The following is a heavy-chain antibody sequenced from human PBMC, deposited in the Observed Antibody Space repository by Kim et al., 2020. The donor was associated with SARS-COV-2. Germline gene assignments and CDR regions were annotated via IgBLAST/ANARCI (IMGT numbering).Heavy chain of an antibody. CDR2: LYYSGST. Sequence: SETLSLTCTVSGGSISSSSYYWGWIRPRPGKGLEGIGSLYYSGSTYYNPSLKSPLTISVDTSKNPFSLKPGSVPAAAAAVYGCARPSLWFGELLPSSWVSFYCVYGRQEPLLPLSS. J-gene: IGHJ4*02. V-gene: IGHV4-39*01. CDR3: ARPSLWFGELLPSSWVSFYCVY. CDR1: GGSISSSSYY. D-gene: IGHD3-10*01.